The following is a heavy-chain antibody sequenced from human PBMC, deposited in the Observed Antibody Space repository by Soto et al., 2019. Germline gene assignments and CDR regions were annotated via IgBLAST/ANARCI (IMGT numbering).Heavy chain of an antibody. J-gene: IGHJ6*03. CDR2: INHSGST. Sequence: PSETLSLTCAVYGGSFSGYYWSWIRQPPGKGLEWIGEINHSGSTNYNPSLKSRVTISVDTSKNQFSLKLSSVTAADTAVYYCAKTGDYYMDVWGKGTTVTVSS. CDR3: AKTGDYYMDV. D-gene: IGHD1-26*01. CDR1: GGSFSGYY. V-gene: IGHV4-34*01.